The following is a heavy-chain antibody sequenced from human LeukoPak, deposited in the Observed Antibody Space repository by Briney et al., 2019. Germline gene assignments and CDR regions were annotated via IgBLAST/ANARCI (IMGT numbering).Heavy chain of an antibody. CDR3: ARDADYYDSNDYYSVAFDL. D-gene: IGHD3-22*01. Sequence: ASVKVSCKTFGYTFTSYAMNWVRQAPGQGLEWMGWINTNTGNPTYAQGLTGRFVFSLDTSVSTAYLQISSLKAEDTAVYYCARDADYYDSNDYYSVAFDLWGQGTMVTVSS. V-gene: IGHV7-4-1*02. CDR2: INTNTGNP. CDR1: GYTFTSYA. J-gene: IGHJ3*01.